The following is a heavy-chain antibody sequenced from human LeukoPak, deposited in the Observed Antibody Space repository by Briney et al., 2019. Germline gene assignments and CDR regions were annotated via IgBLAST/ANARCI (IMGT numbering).Heavy chain of an antibody. CDR1: GFTFDDYG. CDR2: ITWKGGST. J-gene: IGHJ4*02. Sequence: RPGGSLRLSCAASGFTFDDYGMSWVRQAPGKGLEWVPGITWKGGSTGYADCVRGRCTIYRDNAENSLYLRMNSLRAEDTALYYCAREQWELLGNYYFDYWGQGTLVSVSS. V-gene: IGHV3-20*04. CDR3: AREQWELLGNYYFDY. D-gene: IGHD1-26*01.